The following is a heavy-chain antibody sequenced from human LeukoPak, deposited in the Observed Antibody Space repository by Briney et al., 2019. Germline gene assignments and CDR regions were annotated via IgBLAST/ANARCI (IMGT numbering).Heavy chain of an antibody. CDR3: AQSRITGTTDWFDP. CDR2: IYPSDSDI. CDR1: GYSFATYW. D-gene: IGHD1-7*01. J-gene: IGHJ5*02. V-gene: IGHV5-51*01. Sequence: GESLKISCKGSGYSFATYWIGWVRQMPGKGLEWMGIIYPSDSDIRYSPSFQGQVTISADKSISTAYLQWSSLKSSDTAMYYCAQSRITGTTDWFDPWGQGTLVTVSS.